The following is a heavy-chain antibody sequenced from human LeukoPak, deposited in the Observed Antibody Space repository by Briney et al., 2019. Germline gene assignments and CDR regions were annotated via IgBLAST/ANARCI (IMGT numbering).Heavy chain of an antibody. D-gene: IGHD2-15*01. V-gene: IGHV1-3*02. CDR1: GYTFTSYA. CDR2: SNAGNGNT. Sequence: ASVKVSCKASGYTFTSYAMHWVRQAPGQRLEWMGWSNAGNGNTKYSQEFQGRVTMTRDTSTSTVYMELSSLRSEDTAVYYCARGDGGSCLDYWGQGTLVTVSS. CDR3: ARGDGGSCLDY. J-gene: IGHJ4*02.